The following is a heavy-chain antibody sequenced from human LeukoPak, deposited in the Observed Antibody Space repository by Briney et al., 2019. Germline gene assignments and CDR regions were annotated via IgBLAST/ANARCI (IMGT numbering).Heavy chain of an antibody. CDR3: ARSGYCSSTSCYRWFDP. CDR2: ISSSSSYT. J-gene: IGHJ5*02. D-gene: IGHD2-2*01. Sequence: GGSLRLSGAASGFTFSDYYMSWIRQAPGKGLEWVSYISSSSSYTNYADSVKGRFTISRDNAKNSLYLQMNSLRAEDTAVYYCARSGYCSSTSCYRWFDPWGQGTLVTVSS. V-gene: IGHV3-11*06. CDR1: GFTFSDYY.